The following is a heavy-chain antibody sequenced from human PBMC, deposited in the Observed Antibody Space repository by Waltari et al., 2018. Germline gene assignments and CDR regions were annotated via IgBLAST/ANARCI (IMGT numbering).Heavy chain of an antibody. CDR2: IYYSGST. J-gene: IGHJ6*02. V-gene: IGHV4-59*11. CDR3: ARDPVYGDLTVSYYYYGMDV. Sequence: QVQLQESGPGLVKPSETLSLTCTVSGGSISSHYWSWIRQPPGKGLEWIGYIYYSGSTNSNPSLKGRGTISVETSKNQFALKLSAVTAADTAVYYCARDPVYGDLTVSYYYYGMDVWGQGTTVTVSS. CDR1: GGSISSHY. D-gene: IGHD4-17*01.